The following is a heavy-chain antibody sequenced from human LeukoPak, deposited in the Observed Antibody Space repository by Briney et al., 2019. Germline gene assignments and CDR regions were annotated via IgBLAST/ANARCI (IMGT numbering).Heavy chain of an antibody. V-gene: IGHV3-23*01. CDR3: ARRAGGYSHPYDY. D-gene: IGHD4-23*01. J-gene: IGHJ4*02. Sequence: GGSLRLSCAASGFTFSSYAMSWVRQAPGKGLEWVSVISGSGGTTYYAGSVKGRFTISRDNSKNTLYLQMNSLRAEDTAVYYCARRAGGYSHPYDYWGQGILVTVSS. CDR2: ISGSGGTT. CDR1: GFTFSSYA.